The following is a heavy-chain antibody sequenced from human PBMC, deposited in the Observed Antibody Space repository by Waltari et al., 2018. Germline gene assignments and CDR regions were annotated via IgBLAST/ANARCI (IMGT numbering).Heavy chain of an antibody. J-gene: IGHJ5*02. CDR1: GGTFSSYA. Sequence: QVQLVQSGAEVKKPGSSVRVSCKASGGTFSSYAISWVRQAPVQGLEWMGGIIPIFGTANYAQKFQARVTITADESTSTAYMELSSLRSEDTAVYYCARAYCSSTSCHPTFDPWGQGTLVTVSS. CDR2: IIPIFGTA. D-gene: IGHD2-2*01. CDR3: ARAYCSSTSCHPTFDP. V-gene: IGHV1-69*01.